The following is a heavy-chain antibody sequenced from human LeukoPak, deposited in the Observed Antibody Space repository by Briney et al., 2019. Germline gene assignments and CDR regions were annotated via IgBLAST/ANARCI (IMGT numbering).Heavy chain of an antibody. CDR2: IKEDGSEK. D-gene: IGHD6-13*01. V-gene: IGHV3-7*01. J-gene: IGHJ4*02. CDR1: GFTFSNYW. CDR3: AREGSSSWYPDY. Sequence: GGSLRLSCAASGFTFSNYWMSWVRQAPGKGLEWVANIKEDGSEKYYVDSVKGRFTISRDNAKNSLYLQMNSPRAEDTAVYHCAREGSSSWYPDYWGQGTLVTVSS.